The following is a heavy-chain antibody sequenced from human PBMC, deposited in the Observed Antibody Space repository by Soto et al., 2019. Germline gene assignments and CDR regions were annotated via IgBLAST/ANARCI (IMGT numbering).Heavy chain of an antibody. V-gene: IGHV4-4*07. Sequence: SETLSLTCTFSGASIISFYCSWIRQPAGKGLEWIGRIYGSGSANFNPSLNSRVSMSVDTSKNQFSLRLNSVTAADTAMYYCVREEQLGPFYYYAMDVWGQGTKVTVSS. D-gene: IGHD6-6*01. CDR1: GASIISFY. CDR3: VREEQLGPFYYYAMDV. CDR2: IYGSGSA. J-gene: IGHJ6*02.